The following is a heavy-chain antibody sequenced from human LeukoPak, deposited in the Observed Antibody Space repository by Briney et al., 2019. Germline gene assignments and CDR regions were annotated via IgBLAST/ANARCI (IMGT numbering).Heavy chain of an antibody. D-gene: IGHD4-17*01. CDR1: GFNFSNYA. Sequence: GGSLRLSCAASGFNFSNYAMTWVRQAPEKGLEWVSAISSSDGGTYYADSVRGRFTISRDNSKNTLYLQMNSLRAEDTAVYYCARDANYGVFRAVDLWGQGTMVTVSS. CDR2: ISSSDGGT. CDR3: ARDANYGVFRAVDL. J-gene: IGHJ3*01. V-gene: IGHV3-23*01.